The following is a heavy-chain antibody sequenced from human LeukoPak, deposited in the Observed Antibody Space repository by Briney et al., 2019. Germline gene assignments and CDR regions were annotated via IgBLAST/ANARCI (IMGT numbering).Heavy chain of an antibody. D-gene: IGHD3-10*01. CDR2: IRYDESNK. CDR1: GFTFSSYG. Sequence: GSLRLSCAASGFTFSSYGMHWVRQAPGKGLEWVAFIRYDESNKYYADSVKGRFTISRDNSKNTLYLQMNSLRAEDTAVYYCAKDSHYYGSGSYYKGAFDIWGQGTMVTVSS. V-gene: IGHV3-30*02. J-gene: IGHJ3*02. CDR3: AKDSHYYGSGSYYKGAFDI.